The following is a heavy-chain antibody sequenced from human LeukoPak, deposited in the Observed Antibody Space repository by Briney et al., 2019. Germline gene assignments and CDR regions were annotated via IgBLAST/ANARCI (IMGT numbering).Heavy chain of an antibody. CDR2: MKKDGSET. CDR3: GRHRSGSGTYFIDY. Sequence: GGSLRLSCVVSGFTFSSYSMIWVRQAPGKGLQWVANMKKDGSETKYVESVKGRFTISRDNAKNSLYLQMNSLRAEDTAVYYCGRHRSGSGTYFIDYWGQGALVSVSS. J-gene: IGHJ4*02. V-gene: IGHV3-7*01. CDR1: GFTFSSYS. D-gene: IGHD3-10*01.